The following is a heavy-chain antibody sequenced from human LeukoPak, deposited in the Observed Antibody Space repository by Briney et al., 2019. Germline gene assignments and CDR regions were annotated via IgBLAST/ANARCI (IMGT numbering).Heavy chain of an antibody. V-gene: IGHV6-1*01. CDR1: GDSVSSNSAA. CDR3: ARLHCTTSSYVDY. J-gene: IGHJ4*02. CDR2: TYRRSKWSN. D-gene: IGHD2-2*01. Sequence: SQTLSLTCAITGDSVSSNSAAWNWIRQSPSRGLEWLGRTYRRSKWSNDYAPSVKSRIIINPDTSKNLFSLQLNSVTPEDTAVYYCARLHCTTSSYVDYWGQGTLVTVSS.